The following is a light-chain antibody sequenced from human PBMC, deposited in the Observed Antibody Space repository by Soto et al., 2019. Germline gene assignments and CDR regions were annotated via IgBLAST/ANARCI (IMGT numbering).Light chain of an antibody. Sequence: DIVMTQSPDSLAVSLGERATINCKSSQSVLYSSSNKNYLAWYQQKPGQPPKLLVYWASTRESGVPDRFSGSGSGTDFTLTINSLQAADVAVYYCQQYYSTPLTFGGGTKVDIK. J-gene: IGKJ4*01. CDR3: QQYYSTPLT. V-gene: IGKV4-1*01. CDR1: QSVLYSSSNKNY. CDR2: WAS.